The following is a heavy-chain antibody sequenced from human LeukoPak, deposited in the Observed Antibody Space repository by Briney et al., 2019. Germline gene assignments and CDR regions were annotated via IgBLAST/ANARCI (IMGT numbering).Heavy chain of an antibody. CDR1: GGSFSGYY. V-gene: IGHV4-34*01. CDR2: INHSGST. CDR3: ATFTDSSGWYYFDY. D-gene: IGHD6-19*01. Sequence: SETLSRTCAVYGGSFSGYYWSWIRQPPGKGLEWIGEINHSGSTNYNPSLKSRVTISVDTSKNQSSLKLSSVTAADTAVYYCATFTDSSGWYYFDYWGQGTLVTVSS. J-gene: IGHJ4*02.